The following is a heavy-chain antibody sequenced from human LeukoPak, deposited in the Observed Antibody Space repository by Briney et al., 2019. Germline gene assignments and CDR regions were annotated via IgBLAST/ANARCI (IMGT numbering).Heavy chain of an antibody. D-gene: IGHD3-9*01. CDR3: ARIRCGHSGSVCYNH. CDR1: GVSLNDYY. V-gene: IGHV4-34*01. J-gene: IGHJ1*01. CDR2: ISHTEGT. Sequence: PSETLSLTCGVFGVSLNDYYWSWVRQPPGKGLEWIGEISHTEGTRYNPSLESRVTMSVGTSENQLSLKLIFVTAAATAVYYCARIRCGHSGSVCYNHWGLGTLVTVSS.